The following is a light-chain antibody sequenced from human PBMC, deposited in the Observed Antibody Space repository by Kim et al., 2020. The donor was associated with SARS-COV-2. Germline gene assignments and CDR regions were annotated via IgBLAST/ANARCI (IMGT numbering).Light chain of an antibody. CDR3: QQYSSYPT. CDR2: KAT. V-gene: IGKV1-5*03. J-gene: IGKJ2*01. CDR1: QSVSGW. Sequence: DIQMTQSPSTLSASVGDRVTITCRASQSVSGWLAWFQQKPGKAPKLLIFKATSLESGVPSRFSGSGFGTDFTLTISSLQPDDFATYYCQQYSSYPTFGRGTKLEI.